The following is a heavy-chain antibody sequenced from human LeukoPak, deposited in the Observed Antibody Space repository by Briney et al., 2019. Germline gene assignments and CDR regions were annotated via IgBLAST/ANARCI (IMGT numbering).Heavy chain of an antibody. CDR2: IRFDGSYK. Sequence: PGGSLRLSCAASGFTFSNYDMHWVRQAPGKGLEWVAFIRFDGSYKYYADSVKGRFTISRDNSKNTLYLQMNSLRAEDTAVYYCARPYYDFWSGYYRDDAFDIWGQGTMVTVSS. J-gene: IGHJ3*02. CDR1: GFTFSNYD. D-gene: IGHD3-3*01. V-gene: IGHV3-30*02. CDR3: ARPYYDFWSGYYRDDAFDI.